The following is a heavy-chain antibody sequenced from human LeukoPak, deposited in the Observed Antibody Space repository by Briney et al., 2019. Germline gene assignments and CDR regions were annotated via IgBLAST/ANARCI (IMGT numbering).Heavy chain of an antibody. Sequence: ASVKVSCNASGVTFSDYPISWVRQAPGQGPEWMGGIVPRLGTADYAQQSQGRVTITADMSTTTAYMELSSLRSDDAAIYYWAGGYGAGVMSPYGVDDWGTGTTVIVSS. V-gene: IGHV1-69*10. CDR1: GVTFSDYP. D-gene: IGHD3-10*01. CDR3: AGGYGAGVMSPYGVDD. J-gene: IGHJ6*04. CDR2: IVPRLGTA.